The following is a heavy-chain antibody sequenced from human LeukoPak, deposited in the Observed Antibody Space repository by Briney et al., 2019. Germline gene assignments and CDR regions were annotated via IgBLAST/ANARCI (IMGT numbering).Heavy chain of an antibody. D-gene: IGHD3-22*01. Sequence: VGSLRLSCAASGFTFSSYGMHWVRQAPGKGLEWVAFIRYDGSNKYYADSVKGRFTISRDNSKNTLYLQMNSLRVEDTAVYYCAKDFDDSSGSLDYWGQGTLVTVSS. CDR1: GFTFSSYG. CDR2: IRYDGSNK. V-gene: IGHV3-30*02. CDR3: AKDFDDSSGSLDY. J-gene: IGHJ4*02.